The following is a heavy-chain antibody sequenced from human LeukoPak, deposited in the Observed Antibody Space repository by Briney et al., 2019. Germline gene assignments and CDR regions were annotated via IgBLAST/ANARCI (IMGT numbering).Heavy chain of an antibody. CDR2: ITPLFGTA. CDR3: ARDHDHSFDP. J-gene: IGHJ5*02. Sequence: SVKVSCKASGGTFNNHAFTWVRQAPGQGLEWMGRITPLFGTADCPQKFQGRVSFSADESTTTSYMELNSLTSENTAVYYCARDHDHSFDPWAQGTLVTVSS. V-gene: IGHV1-69*13. CDR1: GGTFNNHA.